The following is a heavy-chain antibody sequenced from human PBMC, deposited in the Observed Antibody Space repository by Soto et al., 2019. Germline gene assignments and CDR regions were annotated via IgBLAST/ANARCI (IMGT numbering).Heavy chain of an antibody. V-gene: IGHV4-59*11. CDR3: ARVGSSGWSPDY. Sequence: SETLSLTCTVSGGSISGHYWIWIRQSPGKGLEWIGHIFYTGSTNYNPSLKSRVTLSADTSKNQFSLRLTSVTAADTAVYYCARVGSSGWSPDYWGQGTLVTASS. CDR1: GGSISGHY. J-gene: IGHJ4*02. CDR2: IFYTGST. D-gene: IGHD6-19*01.